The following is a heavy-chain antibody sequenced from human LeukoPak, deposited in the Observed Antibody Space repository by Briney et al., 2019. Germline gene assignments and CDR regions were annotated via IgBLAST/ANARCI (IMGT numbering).Heavy chain of an antibody. CDR3: ARNTYCGGDCYWFDY. CDR2: ISYDGSNK. CDR1: GFTFSSYA. Sequence: PGGSPRLSCAASGFTFSSYAMHWVRQAPGKGLEWVAVISYDGSNKYYADSVKGRFTISRDNSKNTLYLQMNSLRAEDTAVYYCARNTYCGGDCYWFDYWGQGTLVTVSS. J-gene: IGHJ4*02. D-gene: IGHD2-21*02. V-gene: IGHV3-30*04.